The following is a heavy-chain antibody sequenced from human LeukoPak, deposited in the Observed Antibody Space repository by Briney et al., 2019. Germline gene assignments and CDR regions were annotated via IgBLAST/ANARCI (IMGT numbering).Heavy chain of an antibody. V-gene: IGHV1-46*01. Sequence: ASVKVSCKASGYTFTSNYIHWVRQAPGQGLEWMGMIYPRDGSTNYAQKFQGRVTITADGSTSTAYMELSSLRSEDTAVYYCARDSEGAASFDYWGQGTLVTVSS. CDR2: IYPRDGST. J-gene: IGHJ4*02. CDR3: ARDSEGAASFDY. D-gene: IGHD1-26*01. CDR1: GYTFTSNY.